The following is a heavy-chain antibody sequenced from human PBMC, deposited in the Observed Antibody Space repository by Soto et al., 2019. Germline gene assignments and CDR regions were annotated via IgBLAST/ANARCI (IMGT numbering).Heavy chain of an antibody. Sequence: LSLTCAVYGGSFSDYYWSWIRQPPGKGLEWIGEINHSGSTNYIPSLKSRVTISVDTSKHQFSLKVNSVTAADTAVYYCARGDLVADYWGQGTLVTVS. J-gene: IGHJ4*02. CDR2: INHSGST. CDR3: ARGDLVADY. D-gene: IGHD2-15*01. CDR1: GGSFSDYY. V-gene: IGHV4-34*01.